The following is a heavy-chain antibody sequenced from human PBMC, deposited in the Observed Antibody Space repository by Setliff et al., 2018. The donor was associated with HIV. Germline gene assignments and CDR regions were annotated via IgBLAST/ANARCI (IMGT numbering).Heavy chain of an antibody. CDR1: GGSISNYY. CDR2: IQTSGST. V-gene: IGHV4-4*07. J-gene: IGHJ4*02. CDR3: ARLDCSSSSGFVDY. Sequence: PSETLSLTCTVSGGSISNYYWSWIRQPAGKGLEWIGRIQTSGSTNYNPSLKSRVTISVDTSKNQFSLKLSSVIAADTAVYCCARLDCSSSSGFVDYWGQGTLVTVSS. D-gene: IGHD2-2*01.